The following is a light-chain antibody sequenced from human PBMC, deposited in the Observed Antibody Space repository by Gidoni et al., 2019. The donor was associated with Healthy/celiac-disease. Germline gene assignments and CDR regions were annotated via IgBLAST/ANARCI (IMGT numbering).Light chain of an antibody. J-gene: IGKJ1*01. CDR3: QQYYSYPQT. V-gene: IGKV1-8*01. CDR2: AAS. CDR1: QGISSY. Sequence: TQGISSYLTWSQQKPGKAPKLLIYAASTLQIGVPSRFSGSGSGTDFTLTISCLQSEDFATYYCQQYYSYPQTFGQGTKVEIK.